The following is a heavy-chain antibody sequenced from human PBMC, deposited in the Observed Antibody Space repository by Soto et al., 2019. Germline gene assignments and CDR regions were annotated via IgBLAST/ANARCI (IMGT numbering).Heavy chain of an antibody. V-gene: IGHV4-59*08. D-gene: IGHD1-26*01. J-gene: IGHJ4*02. Sequence: PSETLSLTCTVSGGSISSYYWSWIRQPPGKGLEWIGYIYYSGSTNYNPSLKSRVTISVDTSKNQFSLKLSSVTAADTAVYYCARRWEQEFHFDYWGQGTLVTVSS. CDR2: IYYSGST. CDR3: ARRWEQEFHFDY. CDR1: GGSISSYY.